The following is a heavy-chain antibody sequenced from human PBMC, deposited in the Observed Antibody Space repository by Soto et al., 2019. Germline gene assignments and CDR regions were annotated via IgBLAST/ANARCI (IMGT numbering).Heavy chain of an antibody. V-gene: IGHV1-8*01. CDR1: GYAFTIDD. D-gene: IGHD3-10*01. J-gene: IGHJ3*02. CDR3: ARGLFTMARGVIITEDAFDI. CDR2: MNPNSGNT. Sequence: SVKVSCKGAGYAFTIDDGNWGRQATGQGLEWMGWMNPNSGNTGYAQKFQGRVTMTRNTSISTAYMELSSLRSEDTAVYYCARGLFTMARGVIITEDAFDIWGQGTMLTVSS.